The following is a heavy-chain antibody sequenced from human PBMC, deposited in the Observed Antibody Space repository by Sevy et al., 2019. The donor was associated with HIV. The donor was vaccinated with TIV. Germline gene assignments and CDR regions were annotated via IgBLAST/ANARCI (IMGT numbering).Heavy chain of an antibody. CDR2: ISYDGSKK. Sequence: GGSLRLSCPASGFSFSTYGMHWVRQAPGKGLEWAAAISYDGSKKDYAHSVKGRFTISRDNSKNTLYLEINGLRPEDTAIYYCEKGRGGARDWFLYFDHWGQGAMVTVSS. CDR3: EKGRGGARDWFLYFDH. D-gene: IGHD3-9*01. J-gene: IGHJ4*02. V-gene: IGHV3-30*18. CDR1: GFSFSTYG.